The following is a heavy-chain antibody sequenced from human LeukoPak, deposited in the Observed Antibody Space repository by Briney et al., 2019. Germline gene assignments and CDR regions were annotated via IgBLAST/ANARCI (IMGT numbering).Heavy chain of an antibody. CDR1: RFTLSSYW. J-gene: IGHJ6*02. V-gene: IGHV3-7*01. CDR3: ARGPFEHDSSGHYYYYGMDV. Sequence: AGESLTLSCAVSRFTLSSYWMSWVRQPPGKGLEWVANIKTDGSEKYYVDSVKGRFTISRDNAKNSLYLQMNSLRVEDTAVYYCARGPFEHDSSGHYYYYGMDVWGQGTTVTVSS. CDR2: IKTDGSEK. D-gene: IGHD3-22*01.